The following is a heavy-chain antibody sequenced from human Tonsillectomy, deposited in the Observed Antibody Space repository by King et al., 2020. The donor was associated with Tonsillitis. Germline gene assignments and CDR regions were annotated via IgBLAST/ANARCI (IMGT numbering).Heavy chain of an antibody. Sequence: VQLVQSGAEVKKPGSSVKVSCKASGGTFSSYAISWVRQAPGQGLEWMGRIIPILGIANYAQKFQGRVTITADKSTSTAYMELSSLRSEDTAVYYCASHPYCSGGSCYSNLDYWGQGTLVTVSS. D-gene: IGHD2-15*01. CDR3: ASHPYCSGGSCYSNLDY. CDR2: IIPILGIA. V-gene: IGHV1-69*09. CDR1: GGTFSSYA. J-gene: IGHJ4*02.